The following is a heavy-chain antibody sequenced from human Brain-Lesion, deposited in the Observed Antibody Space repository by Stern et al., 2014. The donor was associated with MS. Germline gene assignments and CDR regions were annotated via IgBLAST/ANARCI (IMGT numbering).Heavy chain of an antibody. CDR1: GGSVSSTSYA. V-gene: IGHV4-39*01. CDR2: IYYSGKT. D-gene: IGHD2-15*01. J-gene: IGHJ5*02. Sequence: VQLEESGPGLVKPSETLSLTCTVAGGSVSSTSYAWAWIRQPPGKGLGWIGTIYYSGKTYYSPSLKSRITISLDTSKNQFSLPLSSVTAADTAVYYCAGEEDIRYCSGGSCTGNWFDPWGQGTLVTVSS. CDR3: AGEEDIRYCSGGSCTGNWFDP.